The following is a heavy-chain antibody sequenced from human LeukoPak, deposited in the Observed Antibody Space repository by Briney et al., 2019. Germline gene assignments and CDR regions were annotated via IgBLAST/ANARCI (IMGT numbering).Heavy chain of an antibody. CDR3: AGVERVTTGIHWFDP. V-gene: IGHV1-69*05. Sequence: GASETVSCKASGGTFSSYAISWVRQAPGQGLEWMGGVIPIFGTANYAQKFQGRLTINTDESTSTAYMWLSSLRSEETAVYYCAGVERVTTGIHWFDPWSQGTLVTVSS. J-gene: IGHJ5*02. CDR2: VIPIFGTA. CDR1: GGTFSSYA. D-gene: IGHD4-17*01.